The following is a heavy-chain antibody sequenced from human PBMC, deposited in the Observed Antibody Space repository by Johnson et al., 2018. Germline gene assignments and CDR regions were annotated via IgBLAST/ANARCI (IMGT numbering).Heavy chain of an antibody. D-gene: IGHD6-13*01. CDR2: IYPGDSDT. J-gene: IGHJ1*01. CDR3: ARQDSSRLYFQH. Sequence: WVRQMPGKGLEWMGIIYPGDSDTRYSPSFQGQVTTSADKSISTAYLQWSSLKASDTAMYYCARQDSSRLYFQHWGQGTLVTVSS. V-gene: IGHV5-51*01.